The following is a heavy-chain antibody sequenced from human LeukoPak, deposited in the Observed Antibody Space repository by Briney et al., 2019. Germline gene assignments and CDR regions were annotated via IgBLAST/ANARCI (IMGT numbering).Heavy chain of an antibody. CDR2: IGGGGGIT. Sequence: GSLRLSCAASGFTFSSYAMSWVRQAPGKGLAWVSSIGGGGGITYYADAVKGRFTISRGNSKNTVSLQMNSLRAEDTAVYYCAWDYVWGSFRHWGQGSLVTVSS. CDR1: GFTFSSYA. D-gene: IGHD3-16*02. CDR3: AWDYVWGSFRH. J-gene: IGHJ4*02. V-gene: IGHV3-23*01.